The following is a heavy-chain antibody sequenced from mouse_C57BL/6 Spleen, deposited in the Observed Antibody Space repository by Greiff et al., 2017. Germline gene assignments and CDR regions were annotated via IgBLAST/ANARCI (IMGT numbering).Heavy chain of an antibody. CDR2: IAPEDGET. V-gene: IGHV14-2*01. D-gene: IGHD1-1*01. CDR3: ARSKGGRKDAMDY. Sequence: VQLQQSGAELVKPGASVKLSCTASGFNITDYYMHWVKQRTEQGLEWIGRIAPEDGETKYAPKFQGKATITADTSSNTAYLQLSSLTSEDTAVYYCARSKGGRKDAMDYWGQGTSVTVSS. CDR1: GFNITDYY. J-gene: IGHJ4*01.